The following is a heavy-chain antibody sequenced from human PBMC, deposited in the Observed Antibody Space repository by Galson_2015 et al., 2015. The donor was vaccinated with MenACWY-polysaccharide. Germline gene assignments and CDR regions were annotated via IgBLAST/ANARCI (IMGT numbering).Heavy chain of an antibody. Sequence: SLRLSCAASGFAVSSRAMSWVRQAPGKEPEWIAAITNNAGKTYYVHSVMGRFTISRDSSSNTVSLQMNSLRVEDTALYFCAKDHASFGWPTFDSWGPGTLVTVSS. CDR2: ITNNAGKT. J-gene: IGHJ4*02. CDR1: GFAVSSRA. CDR3: AKDHASFGWPTFDS. D-gene: IGHD3-10*01. V-gene: IGHV3-23*01.